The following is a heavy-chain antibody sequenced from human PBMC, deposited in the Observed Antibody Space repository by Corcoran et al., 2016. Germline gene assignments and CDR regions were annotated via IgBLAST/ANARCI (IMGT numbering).Heavy chain of an antibody. CDR3: ARGKMGGTDY. V-gene: IGHV4-59*01. D-gene: IGHD1-26*01. Sequence: QGQLQESGPGLVKPSETLSLTCTVSGGSISSYYWSWIRQPPGKGLEWIRYIYYSGSTNYNPFLKSRVTILVDPSKNQFSLKLSAVTAADTAVYYCARGKMGGTDYWGQGTLVTVSS. CDR1: GGSISSYY. J-gene: IGHJ4*02. CDR2: IYYSGST.